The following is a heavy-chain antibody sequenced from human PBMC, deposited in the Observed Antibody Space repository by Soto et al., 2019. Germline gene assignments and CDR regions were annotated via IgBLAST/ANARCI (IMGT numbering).Heavy chain of an antibody. CDR1: GFSFSSFA. D-gene: IGHD5-12*01. CDR3: VKVGGYDGYEPLDK. J-gene: IGHJ4*02. V-gene: IGHV3-23*01. Sequence: EVQLLESGGGFIHPGGSLRLSCAASGFSFSSFAMNWVRQAPGKGLEWVSIISGSADSTFYADSVKGRFTISRDNSKSTLYLQMNSLRAEDTAVYYCVKVGGYDGYEPLDKWGQGTLVTVSS. CDR2: ISGSADST.